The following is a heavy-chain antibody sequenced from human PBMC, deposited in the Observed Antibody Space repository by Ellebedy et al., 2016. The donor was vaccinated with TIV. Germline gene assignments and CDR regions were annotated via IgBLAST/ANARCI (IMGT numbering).Heavy chain of an antibody. V-gene: IGHV3-30-3*01. CDR3: ARYSRARDAFDI. J-gene: IGHJ3*02. D-gene: IGHD6-13*01. Sequence: GESLKISCEASGFTFSTYAMSWVRQAPGKGLEWVAVISYDGSNKYYADSVKGRFTISRDNSKNTLYLQMNSLRAEDTAVYYCARYSRARDAFDIWGQGTMVTVSS. CDR2: ISYDGSNK. CDR1: GFTFSTYA.